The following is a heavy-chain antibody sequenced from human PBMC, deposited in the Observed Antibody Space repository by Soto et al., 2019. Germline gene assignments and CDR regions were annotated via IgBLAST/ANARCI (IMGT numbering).Heavy chain of an antibody. CDR3: ARGVVTGTAY. Sequence: QVQLQESGPGLVKPSQTLSLTCTVSGGSISSGGYYWSWIRQDPGKGLEWIGYIYYSGTTYYNASLKSRVTIPIDTSKNQFSMKMRSVTAADTAVYYCARGVVTGTAYWGQGTRVTVSS. V-gene: IGHV4-31*03. D-gene: IGHD2-21*02. CDR1: GGSISSGGYY. CDR2: IYYSGTT. J-gene: IGHJ4*02.